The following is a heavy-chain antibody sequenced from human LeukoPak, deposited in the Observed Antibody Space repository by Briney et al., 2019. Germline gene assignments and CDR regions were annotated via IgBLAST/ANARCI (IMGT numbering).Heavy chain of an antibody. CDR2: INPNSGGT. Sequence: ASLNLSCTPSGYTFTGYYMHWVRQAPGQGLEWMGWINPNSGGTNYAQRFQGRVTITRDTSMSTAYMELSRLRSDDSAVYYCARYFYDSSGSSSDAFDIWGQGTMVTVSS. CDR1: GYTFTGYY. D-gene: IGHD3-22*01. V-gene: IGHV1-2*02. CDR3: ARYFYDSSGSSSDAFDI. J-gene: IGHJ3*02.